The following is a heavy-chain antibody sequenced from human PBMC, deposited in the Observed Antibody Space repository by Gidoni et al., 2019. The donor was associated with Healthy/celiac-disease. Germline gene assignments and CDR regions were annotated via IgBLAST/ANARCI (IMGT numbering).Heavy chain of an antibody. CDR1: GYRLTRYW. CDR3: ARHVGVVVAATTYYYYYYGMDV. Sequence: EVQLVQSGSEVKQPGESLKISCKGSGYRLTRYWIGWVRQMPGKGLEWMGIIYPGDSDTRYSPSFQGQVTISADKSISTAYLQWSSLKASDTAMYYCARHVGVVVAATTYYYYYYGMDVWGQGTTVTVSS. V-gene: IGHV5-51*01. CDR2: IYPGDSDT. J-gene: IGHJ6*02. D-gene: IGHD2-15*01.